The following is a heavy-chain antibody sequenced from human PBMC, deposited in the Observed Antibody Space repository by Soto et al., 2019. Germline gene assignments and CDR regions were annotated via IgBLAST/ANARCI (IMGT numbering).Heavy chain of an antibody. CDR1: GRSMISYY. Sequence: SETLSLTCNVSGRSMISYYWSWIRQPAGKGLEWIGRIYTGGSTNYNPSLKSRVTMSVDTSKSQFSLSLTSVTAADTAVYYCAREGDDRHFFFDSWGQGTLVTV. CDR3: AREGDDRHFFFDS. J-gene: IGHJ4*02. CDR2: IYTGGST. V-gene: IGHV4-4*07. D-gene: IGHD3-3*02.